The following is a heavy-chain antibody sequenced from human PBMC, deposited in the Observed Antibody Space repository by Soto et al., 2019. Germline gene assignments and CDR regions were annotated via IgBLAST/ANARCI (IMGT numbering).Heavy chain of an antibody. CDR1: GFTFSSYA. V-gene: IGHV3-23*01. Sequence: EVQLLESGGGLVQPGGSLRLSCAASGFTFSSYAMTWVRQAPGKGLEWVSVISGSGDSTYYAESVKGRFIISRDKSKNTLYLQMNSLRAEDTAVYYCAKEKMTTVCLDYWGQGTLVTVSS. D-gene: IGHD4-4*01. J-gene: IGHJ4*02. CDR3: AKEKMTTVCLDY. CDR2: ISGSGDST.